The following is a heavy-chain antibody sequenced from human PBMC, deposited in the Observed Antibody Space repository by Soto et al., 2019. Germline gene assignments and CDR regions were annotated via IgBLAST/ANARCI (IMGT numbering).Heavy chain of an antibody. CDR1: GYTFTSYD. Sequence: QVQLVQSGAEVKKPGASVKVSCQASGYTFTSYDISWVRQAPGQGLEWMGWLNPTNGDTDYAQKFQGRVTMTRNTPMNTAYMELRSLSTDDTAVFYCARADRMAAPIDYAMGVWGQGTTVTVSS. D-gene: IGHD6-19*01. CDR3: ARADRMAAPIDYAMGV. J-gene: IGHJ6*02. V-gene: IGHV1-8*01. CDR2: LNPTNGDT.